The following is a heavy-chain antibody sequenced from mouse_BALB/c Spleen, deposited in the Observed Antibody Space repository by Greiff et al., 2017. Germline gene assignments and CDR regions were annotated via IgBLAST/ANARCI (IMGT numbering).Heavy chain of an antibody. V-gene: IGHV5-9-3*01. CDR1: GFTFSSYA. CDR3: AREVYYFDY. CDR2: ISSGGSYT. J-gene: IGHJ2*01. Sequence: EVKLMESGGGLVKPGGSLKLSCAASGFTFSSYAMSWVRQTPEKRLEWVATISSGGSYTYYPDSVKGRFTISRDNAKNTLYLQMSSLRSEDTAMYYCAREVYYFDYWGQGTTLTVSS.